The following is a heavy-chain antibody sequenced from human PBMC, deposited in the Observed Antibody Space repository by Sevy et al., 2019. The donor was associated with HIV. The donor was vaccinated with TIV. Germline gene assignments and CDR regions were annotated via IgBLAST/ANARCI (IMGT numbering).Heavy chain of an antibody. CDR1: GFTFDDYA. Sequence: GGSLRLSCAASGFTFDDYAMHWVRQAPGKGLEWVSGIVWNSDIIAYADSVMGRFTISRDNAKNSLYLQMDSLRPEDTALYYCAKDMDPRYIYYYMDVWGKGTTVTVSS. V-gene: IGHV3-9*01. J-gene: IGHJ6*03. CDR2: IVWNSDII. D-gene: IGHD1-26*01. CDR3: AKDMDPRYIYYYMDV.